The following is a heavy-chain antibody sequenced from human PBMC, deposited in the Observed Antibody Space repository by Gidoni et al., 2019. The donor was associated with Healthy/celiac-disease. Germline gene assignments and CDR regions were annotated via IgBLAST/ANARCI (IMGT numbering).Heavy chain of an antibody. J-gene: IGHJ6*02. CDR2: MNPNSGNT. Sequence: QVQLVQSETEVKKPGASVKGSCKASGYTLTSYEINWVRQATGQGLEWMGWMNPNSGNTGYAQKFQGRVTMTRNTSISTAYMELSSLRSEDTAVYYCARGCSSTSCYYYYYGMDVWGQGTTVTVSS. D-gene: IGHD2-2*01. CDR1: GYTLTSYE. V-gene: IGHV1-8*01. CDR3: ARGCSSTSCYYYYYGMDV.